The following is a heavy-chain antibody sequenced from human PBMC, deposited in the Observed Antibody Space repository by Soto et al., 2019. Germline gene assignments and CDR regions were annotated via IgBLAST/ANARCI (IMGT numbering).Heavy chain of an antibody. D-gene: IGHD3-22*01. CDR1: GYTFTGYY. Sequence: VASVKVSCKASGYTFTGYYMHWVRQAPGQGLEWMGWINPNSGGTNYAQKCQGRVTMTRDTTISTAYMELSRLRSDDTAVYYCARDLYGYYYDSSGYRGPYYFDYWGQGTLVTVSS. V-gene: IGHV1-2*02. CDR2: INPNSGGT. J-gene: IGHJ4*02. CDR3: ARDLYGYYYDSSGYRGPYYFDY.